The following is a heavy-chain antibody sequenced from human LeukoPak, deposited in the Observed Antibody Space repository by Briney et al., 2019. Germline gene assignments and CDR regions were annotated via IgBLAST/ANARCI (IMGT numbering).Heavy chain of an antibody. V-gene: IGHV1-69*13. CDR2: IIPIFGTA. J-gene: IGHJ6*02. CDR1: GGTFSIYA. D-gene: IGHD3-22*01. CDR3: ARETNYYDSSGYEDYYYYGMDV. Sequence: GASVKVSCKASGGTFSIYAISWVRQAPGQGLEWMGGIIPIFGTANYAQKFQGRVTITADESTSTAYMELSSLRSEDTAVYYCARETNYYDSSGYEDYYYYGMDVWGQGTTVTVSS.